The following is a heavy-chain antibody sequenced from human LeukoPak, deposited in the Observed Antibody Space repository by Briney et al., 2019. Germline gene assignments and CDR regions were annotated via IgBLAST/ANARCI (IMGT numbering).Heavy chain of an antibody. CDR3: ARDSLQLWSDDAFDI. Sequence: ASVKVSYKASGYTFTSYGISWVRQAPGQGLEWMGWISAYNGNTNYAQKLQGRVTMTTDTSTSTAYMELRSLRSDDTAVYYCARDSLQLWSDDAFDIWGQGTMVTVSS. CDR1: GYTFTSYG. CDR2: ISAYNGNT. V-gene: IGHV1-18*01. J-gene: IGHJ3*02. D-gene: IGHD5-18*01.